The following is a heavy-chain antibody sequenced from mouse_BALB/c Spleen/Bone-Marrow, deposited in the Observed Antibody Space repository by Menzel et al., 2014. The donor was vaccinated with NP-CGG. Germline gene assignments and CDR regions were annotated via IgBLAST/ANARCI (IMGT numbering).Heavy chain of an antibody. CDR1: GYTFTSYV. V-gene: IGHV1-14*01. CDR3: ARRVYYDYDGGAWFAY. Sequence: QLQQSGPELVKPGASVKMSCKASGYTFTSYVMHWVKQKPGQGLEWIGYIHPYNDDSKYNEKFKGKATLTTDKSSSTAYMQLSRLTSEDSAVYFCARRVYYDYDGGAWFAYWGQGTLVTVSA. J-gene: IGHJ3*01. D-gene: IGHD2-4*01. CDR2: IHPYNDDS.